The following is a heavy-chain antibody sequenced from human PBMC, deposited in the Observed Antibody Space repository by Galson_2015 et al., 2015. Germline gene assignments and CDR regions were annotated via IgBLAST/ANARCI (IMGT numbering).Heavy chain of an antibody. V-gene: IGHV4-59*01. CDR2: IHHSGTT. J-gene: IGHJ4*02. CDR3: ARFNDFWSGAHFDY. CDR1: GFSITTYY. D-gene: IGHD3-3*01. Sequence: ETLSLTCTVSGFSITTYYWSWIRQPPGKQLEWIAYIHHSGTTNYSPALRSRVSISMDTSNNQFSLKLRSVAAADSAVYYCARFNDFWSGAHFDYWGQGNLVTVSS.